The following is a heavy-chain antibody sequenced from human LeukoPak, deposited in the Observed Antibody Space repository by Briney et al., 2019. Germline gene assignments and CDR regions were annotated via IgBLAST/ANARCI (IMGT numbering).Heavy chain of an antibody. D-gene: IGHD5-12*01. CDR2: IGISSGNT. CDR1: GFNFIDYS. J-gene: IGHJ4*01. Sequence: PGGSLRLSCAAPGFNFIDYSMNWARQAPGKGLEWISYIGISSGNTKYADSVKGRFTISRDKARNSLYLQMNSLRVEDTAVYYCARDHRYAFDNWGHGTLVTVSS. CDR3: ARDHRYAFDN. V-gene: IGHV3-48*01.